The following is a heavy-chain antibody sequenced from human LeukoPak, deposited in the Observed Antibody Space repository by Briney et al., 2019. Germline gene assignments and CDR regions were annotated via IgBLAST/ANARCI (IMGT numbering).Heavy chain of an antibody. V-gene: IGHV3-23*01. CDR1: GFTFSSYA. D-gene: IGHD3-16*01. Sequence: HSGGSLRLSCAASGFTFSSYAMHWVRQAPGKGLEWVSTLTGSGGTTYYADSVRGRFTISRDNSKNTLYLQMNSLRAEDTALYYCAKDYVSDYWGQGTLVTVSS. CDR2: LTGSGGTT. CDR3: AKDYVSDY. J-gene: IGHJ4*02.